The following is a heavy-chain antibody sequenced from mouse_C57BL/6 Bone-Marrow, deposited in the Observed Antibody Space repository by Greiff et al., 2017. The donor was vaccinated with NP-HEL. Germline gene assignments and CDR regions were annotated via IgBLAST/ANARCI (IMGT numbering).Heavy chain of an antibody. D-gene: IGHD1-1*01. J-gene: IGHJ1*03. CDR3: ARTNFTTVVEGYFDV. CDR2: IYPRSGNT. CDR1: GYTFTSYG. Sequence: QVQLKQSGAELARPGASVKLSCKASGYTFTSYGISWVKQRTGQGLEWIGEIYPRSGNTYYNEKFKGKATLTADKSSSTAYMVLRSLTSEDSAVYFCARTNFTTVVEGYFDVWGTGTTVTVSS. V-gene: IGHV1-81*01.